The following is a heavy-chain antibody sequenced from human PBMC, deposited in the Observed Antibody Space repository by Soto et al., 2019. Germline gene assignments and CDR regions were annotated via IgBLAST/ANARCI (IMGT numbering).Heavy chain of an antibody. V-gene: IGHV3-21*01. CDR1: GFTFSSYS. CDR2: ISSSSSYI. Sequence: GGSLRLSCAASGFTFSSYSMNWVRQAPGKGLEWVSSISSSSSYIYYADSVKGRFTISRDNAKNSLYLQMNSLRAEDTAVYYCARANALGTYYDFWSGYYSGYYMDVWGKGTTVTVSS. D-gene: IGHD3-3*01. J-gene: IGHJ6*03. CDR3: ARANALGTYYDFWSGYYSGYYMDV.